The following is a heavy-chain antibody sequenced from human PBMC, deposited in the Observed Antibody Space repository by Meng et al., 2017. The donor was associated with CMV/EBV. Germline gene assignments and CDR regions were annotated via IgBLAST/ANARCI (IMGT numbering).Heavy chain of an antibody. Sequence: SETLSLTCTVSGGSISSYYWSWIRQPPGKGLEWIGYIYYSGSTNYNPSLKSRVTISVDTSKNQFSLKLSSVTAADTAVYYCARDAGYYGMDVWGQGSTVTVSS. CDR3: ARDAGYYGMDV. CDR1: GGSISSYY. V-gene: IGHV4-59*01. CDR2: IYYSGST. J-gene: IGHJ6*02.